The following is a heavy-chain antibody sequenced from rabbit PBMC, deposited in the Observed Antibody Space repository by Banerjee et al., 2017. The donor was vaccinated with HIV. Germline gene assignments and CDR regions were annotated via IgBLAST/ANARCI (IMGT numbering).Heavy chain of an antibody. CDR3: ARNTGITDYNL. CDR2: ICTGSSGST. D-gene: IGHD7-1*01. Sequence: QELLEASGGGVAQPEAFLAISTTACGFTISSCNYRCWLRQAPGQGLEWIACICTGSSGSTKYASCAKGRFTGTKTSSTTVTLQMTSLTAADTATYFCARNTGITDYNLWGPGTLVTVS. CDR1: GFTISSCNY. J-gene: IGHJ4*01. V-gene: IGHV1S45*01.